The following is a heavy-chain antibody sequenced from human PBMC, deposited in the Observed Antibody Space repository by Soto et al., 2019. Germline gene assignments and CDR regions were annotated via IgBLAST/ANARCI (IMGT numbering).Heavy chain of an antibody. Sequence: EVQLLESGGGLVQPGGSLRLSCAASGVTFSSYAMSWVRQAPGKGLEWVSAISGSGGSTYYADSVKGRFTISRDNSKTPVCLQMNSLRAQDTAVYYSAKDLSRYCISTSCYESAYFDLWGRGTLVTVSS. V-gene: IGHV3-23*01. CDR3: AKDLSRYCISTSCYESAYFDL. D-gene: IGHD2-2*01. CDR2: ISGSGGST. CDR1: GVTFSSYA. J-gene: IGHJ2*01.